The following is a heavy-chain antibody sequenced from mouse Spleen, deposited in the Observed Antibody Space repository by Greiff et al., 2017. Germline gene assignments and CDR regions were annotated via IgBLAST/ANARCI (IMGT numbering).Heavy chain of an antibody. CDR1: GYTFTDYE. CDR2: IDPETGGT. D-gene: IGHD4-1*01. CDR3: TAGKYYFDY. J-gene: IGHJ2*01. V-gene: IGHV1-15*01. Sequence: VKLQQSGAELVRPGASVTLSCKASGYTFTDYEMHWVKQTPVHGLEWIGAIDPETGGTAYNQKFKGKAILTADKSSSTAYMELRSLTSEDSAVYYCTAGKYYFDYWGQGTTLTVSS.